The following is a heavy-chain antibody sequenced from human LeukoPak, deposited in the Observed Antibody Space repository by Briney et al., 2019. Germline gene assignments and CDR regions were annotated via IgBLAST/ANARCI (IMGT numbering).Heavy chain of an antibody. CDR1: GFTFDDYA. Sequence: GRSLRLSXAASGFTFDDYAMHWVRQAPGKGLEWVSVIYGDGNTYYTDSVKGRFTISRDNSKNTVLLQMNSLRAEDTAVYYCARASFYYDSRALDPWGQGALVTVSS. CDR3: ARASFYYDSRALDP. J-gene: IGHJ5*02. CDR2: IYGDGNT. D-gene: IGHD3-22*01. V-gene: IGHV3-53*01.